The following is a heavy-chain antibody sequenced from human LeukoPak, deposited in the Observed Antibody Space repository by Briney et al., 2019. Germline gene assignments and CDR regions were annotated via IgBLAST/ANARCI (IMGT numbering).Heavy chain of an antibody. CDR1: GFTFSAYG. D-gene: IGHD5-18*01. CDR2: IRSDGSTK. V-gene: IGHV3-30*02. Sequence: GGSLRLSCAASGFTFSAYGMHWVRQAPGKGLEWVAFIRSDGSTKFNADSMKGRLTVSRDNSKNTLYLQMNSLRAEDTAVYYCAKDSTGYSYGPRYNWFDPWGQGTLVTVSS. J-gene: IGHJ5*02. CDR3: AKDSTGYSYGPRYNWFDP.